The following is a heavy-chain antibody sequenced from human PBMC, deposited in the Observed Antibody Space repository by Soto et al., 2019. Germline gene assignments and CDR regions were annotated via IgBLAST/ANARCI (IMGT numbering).Heavy chain of an antibody. CDR1: GCTFSSYG. V-gene: IGHV3-33*01. J-gene: IGHJ6*03. D-gene: IGHD3-10*01. CDR3: ARDATRITMVRGALGDYYYYYMDV. Sequence: PGGSLRLSCAASGCTFSSYGMHWVRQAPGKGLERVAVIWYDGSNKYYADSVKGRFTISRDNSKNTLYLQMNSLRAEDTAVYYCARDATRITMVRGALGDYYYYYMDVWGKGTTVTVSS. CDR2: IWYDGSNK.